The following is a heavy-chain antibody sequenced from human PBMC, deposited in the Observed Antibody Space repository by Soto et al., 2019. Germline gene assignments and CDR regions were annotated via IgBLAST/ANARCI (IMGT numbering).Heavy chain of an antibody. CDR3: ARAVLTGSNFYYGMDV. Sequence: QVQLEESGGGVVQPGRSLRLSCAASGFSFSSYSMHWVRQAPGKGLEWVAVISDDGRNTHYADSVKGRFTISRDSSKNTLFVQMNSLRTEDTAVYYCARAVLTGSNFYYGMDVWGQGTTVTVSS. V-gene: IGHV3-30*04. CDR2: ISDDGRNT. J-gene: IGHJ6*02. D-gene: IGHD3-9*01. CDR1: GFSFSSYS.